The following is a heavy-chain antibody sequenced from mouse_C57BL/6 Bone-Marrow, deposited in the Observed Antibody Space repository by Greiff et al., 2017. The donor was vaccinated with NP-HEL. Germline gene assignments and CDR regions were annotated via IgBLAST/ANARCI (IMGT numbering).Heavy chain of an antibody. V-gene: IGHV1-64*01. D-gene: IGHD1-1*01. CDR2: IHPNSGST. CDR1: GYTFTSYW. CDR3: AGSGPPPNYNSSYVAMDY. Sequence: VQLQQSGAELVKPGASVKLSCKASGYTFTSYWMHWVKQRPGQGLEWIGMIHPNSGSTYYNEKFKSKATLTVDKSSSTAYMHLSSLTSEDSAVFYGAGSGPPPNYNSSYVAMDYWGQGTSVTVSS. J-gene: IGHJ4*01.